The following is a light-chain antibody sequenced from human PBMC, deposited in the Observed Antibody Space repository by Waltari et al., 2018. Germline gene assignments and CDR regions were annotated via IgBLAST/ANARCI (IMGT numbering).Light chain of an antibody. CDR3: QQYSDWWT. V-gene: IGKV3-15*01. Sequence: EILLTQSPATLSLSPGERATLSCRASQSVSSKLAWYHQKHGQAPRLLIYGASSTSIDIPDSVSCSGSGTVFTLTISSLEPEDFAVYFCQQYSDWWTFGQGTKVEIK. CDR1: QSVSSK. CDR2: GAS. J-gene: IGKJ1*01.